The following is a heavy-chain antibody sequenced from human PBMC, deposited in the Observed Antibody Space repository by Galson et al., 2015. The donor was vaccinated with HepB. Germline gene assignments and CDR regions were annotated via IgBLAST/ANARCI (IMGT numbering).Heavy chain of an antibody. V-gene: IGHV3-30*18. D-gene: IGHD3-3*01. CDR3: AKDGITIFGVVTPLDY. CDR1: GFTFSSYG. J-gene: IGHJ4*02. Sequence: SLRLSCAASGFTFSSYGMHWVRQAPGKGLEWVAVISYDGSNKYYADSVKGRFTISRDNSKNTLYLQMNSLRAEDTAVYYCAKDGITIFGVVTPLDYWGQGTLVTVSS. CDR2: ISYDGSNK.